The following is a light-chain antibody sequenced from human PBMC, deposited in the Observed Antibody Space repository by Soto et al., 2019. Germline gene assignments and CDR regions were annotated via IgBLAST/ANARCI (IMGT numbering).Light chain of an antibody. J-gene: IGKJ5*01. CDR3: QHRSIWPVS. CDR2: DAS. CDR1: QSVNNY. Sequence: EIVLTQSPATLSLSPGERATLSCRASQSVNNYLHWYQQKPGQSPRLLIFDASNRATGIPARFSGSGSATDFTLTICSLEPEDFAVYYCQHRSIWPVSFGQGTRLEIK. V-gene: IGKV3-11*01.